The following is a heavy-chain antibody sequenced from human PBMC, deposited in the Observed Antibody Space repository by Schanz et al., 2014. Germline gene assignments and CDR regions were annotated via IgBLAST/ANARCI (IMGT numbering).Heavy chain of an antibody. J-gene: IGHJ4*02. D-gene: IGHD1-26*01. CDR2: ISRSSSTI. CDR3: ARDSGSHYWVDY. V-gene: IGHV3-48*01. CDR1: AFIFRSYS. Sequence: EVQLAESGGGLVQPGGSLRLSCAASAFIFRSYSMHWVRQAPGKGLEWVSYISRSSSTIYYADSVRGRFTISRDNAKNSLYLQMNSLRAEDTAVYYCARDSGSHYWVDYWGQGTLVTVSS.